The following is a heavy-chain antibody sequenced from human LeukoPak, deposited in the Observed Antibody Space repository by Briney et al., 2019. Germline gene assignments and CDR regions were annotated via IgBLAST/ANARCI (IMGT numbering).Heavy chain of an antibody. V-gene: IGHV3-30-3*01. CDR2: ISYDGSNK. CDR3: ARSDYGDYYFDY. J-gene: IGHJ4*02. Sequence: GGSLRLSCAASGFTFSSYAMHWVRQAPGKGLEGVAVISYDGSNKYYADSVKGRFTISRDNSKNTLYLQMNSLRAEDTAVYYCARSDYGDYYFDYWGQGALVTVSS. D-gene: IGHD4-17*01. CDR1: GFTFSSYA.